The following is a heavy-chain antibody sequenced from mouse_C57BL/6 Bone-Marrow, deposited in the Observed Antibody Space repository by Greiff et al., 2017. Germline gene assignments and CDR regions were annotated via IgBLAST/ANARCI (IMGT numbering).Heavy chain of an antibody. CDR1: GYTFTSYW. CDR2: INPSSGYT. Sequence: QVQLQQSGAELAKPGASVKLSCKASGYTFTSYWMHWVKQRPGQGLEWIGYINPSSGYTKYNQKFKDKATLTADKSSSTAYMQLSSLTYEDSAVYSDAKCEYLRYFDYWGQGTTLTVSS. J-gene: IGHJ2*01. D-gene: IGHD5-2*01. CDR3: AKCEYLRYFDY. V-gene: IGHV1-7*01.